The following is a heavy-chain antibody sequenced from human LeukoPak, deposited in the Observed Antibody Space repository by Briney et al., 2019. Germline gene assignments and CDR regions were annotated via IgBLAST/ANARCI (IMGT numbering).Heavy chain of an antibody. CDR1: GFTFSNAW. V-gene: IGHV3-15*01. J-gene: IGHJ4*02. CDR2: IKSKTGGGTT. Sequence: PGGSLRLSCAASGFTFSNAWMSWVRQAPGKGLEWVGRIKSKTGGGTTDYAAPVKGRFTISRDDSKNTLYLQMNSLKTEDTAVYYCTTAHYYWGQGTLVTVSS. CDR3: TTAHYY.